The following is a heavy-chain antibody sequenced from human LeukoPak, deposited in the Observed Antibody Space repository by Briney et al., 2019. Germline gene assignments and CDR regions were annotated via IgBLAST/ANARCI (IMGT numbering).Heavy chain of an antibody. J-gene: IGHJ4*02. D-gene: IGHD4-17*01. CDR1: GFTFSSYE. CDR2: ISGSGDNT. CDR3: AKLRLMTTVTNPSDY. V-gene: IGHV3-23*01. Sequence: GGSLRLSCAASGFTFSSYEMNWVRQAPGKGLEWVSTISGSGDNTYYPDSVKGRFTISRDNSKNTLYLQMNSLRAEDTALYYCAKLRLMTTVTNPSDYWGQGTLVTVSS.